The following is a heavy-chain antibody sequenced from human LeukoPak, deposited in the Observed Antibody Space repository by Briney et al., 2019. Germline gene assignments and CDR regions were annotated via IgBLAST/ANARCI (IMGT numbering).Heavy chain of an antibody. V-gene: IGHV4-34*01. CDR2: INHSGST. D-gene: IGHD3-3*01. CDR3: ARHLAHFVILEWLHNNWFDP. Sequence: PSETLSLTCAVYGGSFSGYYWSWIRQPPGKGLEWIGEINHSGSTNYNPSLKSRVTISVDTSKNQFSLKLSSVTAADTAVYYCARHLAHFVILEWLHNNWFDPWGQGTLVTVSS. J-gene: IGHJ5*02. CDR1: GGSFSGYY.